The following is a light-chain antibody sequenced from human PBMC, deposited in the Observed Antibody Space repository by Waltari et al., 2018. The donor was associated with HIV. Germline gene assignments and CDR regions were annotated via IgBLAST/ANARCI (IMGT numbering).Light chain of an antibody. CDR3: AAWDDNLSGWV. CDR2: RNN. Sequence: QSVLTQPPSASGTPGPSVTISCSGSSSNLGSNYVYWYQQLPGTAPKLLIYRNNQRPSGVPDRFSGFKSGTSASLAISGLRSEDEADYYCAAWDDNLSGWVFGGGSKLTIL. V-gene: IGLV1-47*01. CDR1: SSNLGSNY. J-gene: IGLJ3*02.